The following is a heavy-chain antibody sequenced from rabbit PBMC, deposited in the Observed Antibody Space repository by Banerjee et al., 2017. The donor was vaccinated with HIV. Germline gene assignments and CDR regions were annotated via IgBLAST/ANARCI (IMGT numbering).Heavy chain of an antibody. V-gene: IGHV1S45*01. D-gene: IGHD3-1*01. Sequence: QEQLVESGGGLVKPEGSLKLSCTASGFSFSNKAVMCWVRQAPGKGLEWIACINAVTGKAVYASWAKGRFTFSKTSSTTVTLQMTSLTVADTATYFCARHVNNDGSDLWGPGTLVTVS. CDR3: ARHVNNDGSDL. J-gene: IGHJ4*01. CDR1: GFSFSNKAV. CDR2: INAVTGKA.